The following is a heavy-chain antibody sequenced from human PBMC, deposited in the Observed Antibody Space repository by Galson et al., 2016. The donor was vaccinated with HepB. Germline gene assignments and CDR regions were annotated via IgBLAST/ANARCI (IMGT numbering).Heavy chain of an antibody. D-gene: IGHD3-16*01. CDR3: ARDLLTFGVPTPIHNGMDV. V-gene: IGHV1-69*01. Sequence: SGGTFSNYAISWVRQAPGQGLEWMGGIIPIYGAANYAQKFQGRVTITADESTSTAYMELSSLRSEDTAMYYCARDLLTFGVPTPIHNGMDVWGQGTSVTVSS. CDR2: IIPIYGAA. J-gene: IGHJ6*02. CDR1: GGTFSNYA.